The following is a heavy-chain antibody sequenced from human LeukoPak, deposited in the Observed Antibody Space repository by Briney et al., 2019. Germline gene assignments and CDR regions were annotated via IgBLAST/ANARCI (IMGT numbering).Heavy chain of an antibody. CDR1: GGSISSYY. V-gene: IGHV4-59*01. CDR3: ARVAVAGLFDY. Sequence: SETLSLTCTVSGGSISSYYWSWIRQPPGKGLEWIGYIYYSGSTNYNPSLKSRVTISVDTSKNQFFLKLSSVTAADTAVYYCARVAVAGLFDYWGQGTLVTVSS. D-gene: IGHD6-19*01. J-gene: IGHJ4*02. CDR2: IYYSGST.